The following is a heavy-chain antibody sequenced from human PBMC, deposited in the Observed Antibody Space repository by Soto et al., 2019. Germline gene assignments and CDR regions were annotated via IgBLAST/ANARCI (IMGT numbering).Heavy chain of an antibody. D-gene: IGHD3-22*01. J-gene: IGHJ4*02. V-gene: IGHV3-11*01. CDR2: ISSSDSII. CDR3: ARDLGYYDSRGYFDY. CDR1: GFTFSDSY. Sequence: PGGSLRLSCAASGFTFSDSYMSWIRQAPGKGLEWVSYISSSDSIIYYSDSVKGRFIISRDNAKNSLYLQMNSLRAEDTAVYYCARDLGYYDSRGYFDYWGQGTLVTVSS.